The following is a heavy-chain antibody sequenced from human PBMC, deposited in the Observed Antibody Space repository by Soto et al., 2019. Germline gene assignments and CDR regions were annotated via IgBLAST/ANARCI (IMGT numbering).Heavy chain of an antibody. D-gene: IGHD2-15*01. CDR3: AGYCSGGSCYQAHYFDY. Sequence: ASETLSLTCAVYGGSFSGYYWSWIRQPPGKGLEWIGEINHSGSTNYNPSLKSRVTISVDTSKNQFSLKLSSVTAADTAVYYCAGYCSGGSCYQAHYFDYWGQGTLVTVSS. V-gene: IGHV4-34*01. J-gene: IGHJ4*02. CDR1: GGSFSGYY. CDR2: INHSGST.